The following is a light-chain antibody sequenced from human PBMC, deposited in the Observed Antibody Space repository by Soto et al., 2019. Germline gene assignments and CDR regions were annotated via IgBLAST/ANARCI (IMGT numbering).Light chain of an antibody. V-gene: IGLV2-14*01. Sequence: QSVLTQPASVSRSPGQSITISCTGTRRDVGGYNYVYWHQQHPGKAPKLMIYDVTNRPSGVSDRFSGSKSGNTASLTISGLQAEDEADYYCSSYTSSSTYVFGAGTKVTVL. J-gene: IGLJ1*01. CDR2: DVT. CDR1: RRDVGGYNY. CDR3: SSYTSSSTYV.